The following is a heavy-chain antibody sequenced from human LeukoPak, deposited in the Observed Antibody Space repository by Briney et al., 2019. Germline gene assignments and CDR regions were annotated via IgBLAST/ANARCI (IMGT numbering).Heavy chain of an antibody. CDR3: ARASPYCSGGSCYYYFDY. Sequence: ASVKVSCKASDYTFTTYGISWVRQAPGQGLEWMGWISAYNGNTNYAQKLQGRVTMTTDTSTSTAYMELRSLRSDDTAVYYCARASPYCSGGSCYYYFDYWGQGTLVTVSS. V-gene: IGHV1-18*01. CDR2: ISAYNGNT. D-gene: IGHD2-15*01. J-gene: IGHJ4*02. CDR1: DYTFTTYG.